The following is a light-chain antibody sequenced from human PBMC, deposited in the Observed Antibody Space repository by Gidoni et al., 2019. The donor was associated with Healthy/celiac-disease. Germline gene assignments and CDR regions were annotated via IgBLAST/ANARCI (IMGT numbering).Light chain of an antibody. CDR3: QQSYSTPWWT. V-gene: IGKV1-39*01. Sequence: DIQMTQSPSSLSASVGDRVTITCRASQSISSYLNWYQQKPGKAHKLLIYAASSLQSGVPSRFSGSGSGTDFTLTISSLQPEDFATYYCQQSYSTPWWTFGQETKVEIK. J-gene: IGKJ1*01. CDR2: AAS. CDR1: QSISSY.